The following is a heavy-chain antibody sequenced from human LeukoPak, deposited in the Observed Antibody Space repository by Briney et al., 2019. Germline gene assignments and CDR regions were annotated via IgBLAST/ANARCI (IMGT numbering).Heavy chain of an antibody. CDR1: GFTFSNYA. Sequence: PGGSLTLSCAASGFTFSNYAMSWVRQLPGRCLEWVSTISSRGASTYHAYSVKGRFTLSRDNSKTPSQLPMTSARAEATAVYYCAKGPRPDMTVSHTVEKWGQEALVTVSS. CDR3: AKGPRPDMTVSHTVEK. CDR2: ISSRGAST. D-gene: IGHD2-15*01. V-gene: IGHV3-23*01. J-gene: IGHJ4*02.